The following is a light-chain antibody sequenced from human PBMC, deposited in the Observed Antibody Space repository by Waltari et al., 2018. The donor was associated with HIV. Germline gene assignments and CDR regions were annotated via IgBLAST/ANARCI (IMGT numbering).Light chain of an antibody. CDR3: QSYDSGLAKVV. V-gene: IGLV1-40*01. Sequence: RPPGVPVRFSVSKSATSASRAITGLQAEDEADYYCQSYDSGLAKVVFGGGTRLTVL. J-gene: IGLJ2*01.